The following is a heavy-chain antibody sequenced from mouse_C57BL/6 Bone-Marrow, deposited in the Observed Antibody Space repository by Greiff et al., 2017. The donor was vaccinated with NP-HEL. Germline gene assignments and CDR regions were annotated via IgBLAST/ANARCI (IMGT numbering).Heavy chain of an antibody. Sequence: EVKLVESGGGLVQSGRSLRLSCATSGFTFSDFYMEWVRQAPGKGLEWIAASRNKANDYTTEYSASVKGRFIVSRDTSQSILYLQMNALRAEDTAIDYCARDAYEYYAMDYWGQGTSVTVSS. CDR1: GFTFSDFY. J-gene: IGHJ4*01. V-gene: IGHV7-1*01. CDR2: SRNKANDYTT. D-gene: IGHD2-3*01. CDR3: ARDAYEYYAMDY.